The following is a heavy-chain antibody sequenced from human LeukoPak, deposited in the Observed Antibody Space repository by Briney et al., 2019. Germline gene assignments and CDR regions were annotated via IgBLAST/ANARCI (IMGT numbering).Heavy chain of an antibody. J-gene: IGHJ4*02. CDR3: ARDQQLGTDY. CDR2: INPSGGST. CDR1: GYTFTSYG. V-gene: IGHV1-46*01. Sequence: ASVKVSCKASGYTFTSYGISWVRQAPGQGLEWMGIINPSGGSTSYAQKFQGRVTMTRDTSTSTVYMELSSLRSEDTAVYYCARDQQLGTDYWGQGTLVTVSS. D-gene: IGHD6-13*01.